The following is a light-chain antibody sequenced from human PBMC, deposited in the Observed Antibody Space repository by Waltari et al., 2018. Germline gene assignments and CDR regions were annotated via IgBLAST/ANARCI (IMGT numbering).Light chain of an antibody. Sequence: QSALTQPASVSGSPGHSITISCTGTSSDVGGYDYVSWYQQHPGKAPKLMIYDVSNRPSGVSNRFSGSKSCNTASLTISGLQAEDEADYYCNSYTSSSTLVFGGGTKLTVL. CDR1: SSDVGGYDY. V-gene: IGLV2-14*03. J-gene: IGLJ2*01. CDR2: DVS. CDR3: NSYTSSSTLV.